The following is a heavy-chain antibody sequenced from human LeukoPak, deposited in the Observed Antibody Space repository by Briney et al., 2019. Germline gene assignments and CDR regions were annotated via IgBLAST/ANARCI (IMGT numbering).Heavy chain of an antibody. CDR2: IYSGGSI. Sequence: GGSLRLSCAASGFSVSGNYMSWVRQAPGKGLEWVSVIYSGGSIYYADSVKGRFTISRHNSKNTLYLQKNSLRPEDTAVYYCASGSRFDYWGQGTLVTVSS. J-gene: IGHJ4*02. CDR1: GFSVSGNY. V-gene: IGHV3-53*04. CDR3: ASGSRFDY. D-gene: IGHD5/OR15-5a*01.